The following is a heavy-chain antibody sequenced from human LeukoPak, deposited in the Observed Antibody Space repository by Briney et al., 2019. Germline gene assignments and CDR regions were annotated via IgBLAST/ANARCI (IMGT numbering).Heavy chain of an antibody. D-gene: IGHD3-22*01. CDR1: GYTFTSYG. CDR2: ISAYNGKT. J-gene: IGHJ3*02. V-gene: IGHV1-18*01. Sequence: GSVKVSCKASGYTFTSYGISWVRPAPGQGLEWMGWISAYNGKTNYAQKLQGRVTMTTATSTSTAYMQLRSLRADDTAVYYCASALGDDSSGYWDAFDIWGQGTMVTVSS. CDR3: ASALGDDSSGYWDAFDI.